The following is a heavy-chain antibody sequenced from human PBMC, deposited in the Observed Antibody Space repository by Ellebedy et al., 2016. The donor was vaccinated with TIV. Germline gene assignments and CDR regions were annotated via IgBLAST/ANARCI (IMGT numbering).Heavy chain of an antibody. D-gene: IGHD1-26*01. CDR2: INHSGST. CDR3: ASWVGHFDF. J-gene: IGHJ4*02. Sequence: MPSETLSLTCGVYGESFNGYYWSWIRQPQGKGLEWFGDINHSGSTNFNPSLKSRVTMSVDTSKNQSSLTLSPVTTADTAVYHCASWVGHFDFWGQGAQVTVSS. CDR1: GESFNGYY. V-gene: IGHV4-34*01.